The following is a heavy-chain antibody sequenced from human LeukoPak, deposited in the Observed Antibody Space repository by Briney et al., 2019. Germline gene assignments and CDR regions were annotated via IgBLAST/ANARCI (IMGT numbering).Heavy chain of an antibody. Sequence: SETLSLTCTVSGGSISSYYWSWIRQPPGKGLEWIGYIYYSGSTNYNPSLKSRVTISVDTSKNQFSLKLSSVTAADTAVYYCARAADQYYYGMDVWGQGTTVTVSS. CDR2: IYYSGST. V-gene: IGHV4-59*01. D-gene: IGHD2-15*01. J-gene: IGHJ6*02. CDR1: GGSISSYY. CDR3: ARAADQYYYGMDV.